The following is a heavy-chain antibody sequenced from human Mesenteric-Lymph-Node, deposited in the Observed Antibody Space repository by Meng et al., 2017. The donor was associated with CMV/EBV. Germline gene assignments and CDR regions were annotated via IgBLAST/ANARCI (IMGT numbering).Heavy chain of an antibody. J-gene: IGHJ4*02. CDR3: ARVRLGLGYFDY. D-gene: IGHD6-19*01. CDR1: GGSISSYY. CDR2: IYYSGST. V-gene: IGHV4-59*01. Sequence: SETLSLTCTVSGGSISSYYWSWIRQPPGKGLEWIGYIYYSGSTNYNPSLKSRVTTSVDTSKNQFSLKLSSVTAADTAVYYCARVRLGLGYFDYWGQGTLVTVSS.